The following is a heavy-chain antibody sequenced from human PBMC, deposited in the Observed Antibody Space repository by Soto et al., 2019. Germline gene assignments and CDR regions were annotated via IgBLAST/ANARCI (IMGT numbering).Heavy chain of an antibody. Sequence: ASVKASCKASGYTFTSYGISWVRQAPGQGLEWMGWISAYNGNTNYAQKLQGRVTMTTDTSTSTAYMELRSLRSDDTAVYYCARDRKIVVVSTVYYYYGMDVWGQGTTVTVSS. V-gene: IGHV1-18*01. J-gene: IGHJ6*02. D-gene: IGHD3-22*01. CDR1: GYTFTSYG. CDR3: ARDRKIVVVSTVYYYYGMDV. CDR2: ISAYNGNT.